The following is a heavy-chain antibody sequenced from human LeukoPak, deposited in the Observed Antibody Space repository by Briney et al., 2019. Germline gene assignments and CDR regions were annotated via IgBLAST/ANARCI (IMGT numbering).Heavy chain of an antibody. J-gene: IGHJ4*02. D-gene: IGHD3-10*01. V-gene: IGHV3-30*02. CDR2: IRYDGSNK. CDR1: GFTFSSYG. Sequence: PGGSLRLSCAASGFTFSSYGMHWVRQAPGKGLEWVAFIRYDGSNKYYADSVKGRFTISRDNSKNTLYLQMNSLRAEDTAVYYCAKGGLLWFGDPPGDYWGQGTLVTVSS. CDR3: AKGGLLWFGDPPGDY.